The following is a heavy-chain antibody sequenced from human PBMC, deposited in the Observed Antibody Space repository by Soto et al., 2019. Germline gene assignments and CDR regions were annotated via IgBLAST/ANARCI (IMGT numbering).Heavy chain of an antibody. Sequence: ESGGGLVKPGGSLRLSCADSGFTFSSYSMNWVRQAPGKGLEWFSSISSSSSYIYYADSVKGRFTISRDNAKNSLYLQMNSLRAEDTAVYYCARKDIVVVPAAPQYYYYYGMDVWGQGTTVTVSS. CDR3: ARKDIVVVPAAPQYYYYYGMDV. CDR2: ISSSSSYI. D-gene: IGHD2-2*01. J-gene: IGHJ6*02. CDR1: GFTFSSYS. V-gene: IGHV3-21*01.